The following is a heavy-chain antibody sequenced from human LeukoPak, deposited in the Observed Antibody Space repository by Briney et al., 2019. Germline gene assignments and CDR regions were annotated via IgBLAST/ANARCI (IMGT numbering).Heavy chain of an antibody. J-gene: IGHJ4*02. CDR2: INWNGGST. D-gene: IGHD6-19*01. CDR3: ARVAGYSSGWYFDY. V-gene: IGHV3-20*04. CDR1: GFTFDDYG. Sequence: GGSLRLSCAASGFTFDDYGMSWVRHAPGKGLEWVSGINWNGGSTVYADSVKGRFTIPRDNAKNSLYLQMNSLRAEDTALYYCARVAGYSSGWYFDYWGQGTLVTVSS.